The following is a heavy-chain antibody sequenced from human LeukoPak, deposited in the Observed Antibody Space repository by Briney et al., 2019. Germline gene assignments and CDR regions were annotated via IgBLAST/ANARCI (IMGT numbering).Heavy chain of an antibody. J-gene: IGHJ3*02. D-gene: IGHD1-26*01. Sequence: ASVKVSCKVSGYTLTELSMHWVRQAPGKGLEWMGGFDPEDGETIYAQKFQGRVTMTEDTSTDTAYMELSSLRSKDTAVYYCATAAGATDAFDIWGQGTMVTVSS. V-gene: IGHV1-24*01. CDR2: FDPEDGET. CDR1: GYTLTELS. CDR3: ATAAGATDAFDI.